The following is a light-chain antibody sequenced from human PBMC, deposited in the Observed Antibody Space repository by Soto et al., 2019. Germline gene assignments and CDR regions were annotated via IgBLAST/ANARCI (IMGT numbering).Light chain of an antibody. CDR3: AAWDDSLSGYV. CDR2: SNN. V-gene: IGLV1-44*01. Sequence: QSVLTQPPSTSGTPGQRVTISCSGSSSNIGSNTVNWYQHLPGTAPKLLIYSNNQRPSGVPERFSGSKSGTSASLAVSGLQSEDEADYYCAAWDDSLSGYVFGTGTKVPVL. J-gene: IGLJ1*01. CDR1: SSNIGSNT.